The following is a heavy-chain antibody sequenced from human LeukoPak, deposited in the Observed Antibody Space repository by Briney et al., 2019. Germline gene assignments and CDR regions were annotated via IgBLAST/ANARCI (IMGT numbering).Heavy chain of an antibody. J-gene: IGHJ4*02. CDR3: ARDEPYCSSTSCPLRY. V-gene: IGHV3-21*01. CDR2: ISSSSSYI. Sequence: GGSLRLSCAAPGFTFSSYSMNWVRQAPGTGLKWVSSISSSSSYIYYAGSVKGRFTISRDNAKNSLYLQMNSLRAEDTAVYYCARDEPYCSSTSCPLRYWGQGTLVTVSS. CDR1: GFTFSSYS. D-gene: IGHD2-2*01.